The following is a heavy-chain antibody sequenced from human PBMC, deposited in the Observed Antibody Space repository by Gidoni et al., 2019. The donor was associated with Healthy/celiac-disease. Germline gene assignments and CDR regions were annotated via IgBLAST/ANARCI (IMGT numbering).Heavy chain of an antibody. V-gene: IGHV3-7*05. CDR2: IKQDGSEK. Sequence: EVQLVESGGGLVQPGGSLRLSCAASGFTFSSYWMSWVRQAPGKGLEWVANIKQDGSEKYYVDSVKGRFTISRDNAKNSLYLQMNSLRAEDTAVYYCARSSFWSGYSWFDPWGQGTLVTVSS. J-gene: IGHJ5*02. CDR3: ARSSFWSGYSWFDP. CDR1: GFTFSSYW. D-gene: IGHD3-3*01.